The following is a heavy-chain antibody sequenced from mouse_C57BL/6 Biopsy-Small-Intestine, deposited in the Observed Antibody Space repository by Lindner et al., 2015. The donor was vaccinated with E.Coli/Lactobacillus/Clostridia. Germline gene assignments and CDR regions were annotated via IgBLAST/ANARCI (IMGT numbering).Heavy chain of an antibody. V-gene: IGHV10-3*01. CDR3: VRDGYHEAMDY. J-gene: IGHJ4*01. CDR1: GFTFNTYA. Sequence: VQLQESGGGLVQPKGSLKLSCAASGFTFNTYAMHWVRQAPGKGLEWVARIRSKSSYYAIFYVGSVKDRFTISRDDSQAMLYLQMNNLKTEDTAMYYCVRDGYHEAMDYWGQGTSVTVSS. CDR2: IRSKSSYYAI. D-gene: IGHD2-2*01.